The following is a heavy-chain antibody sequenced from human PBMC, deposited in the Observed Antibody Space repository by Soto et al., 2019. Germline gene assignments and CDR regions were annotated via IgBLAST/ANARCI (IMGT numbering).Heavy chain of an antibody. D-gene: IGHD2-2*01. J-gene: IGHJ3*02. CDR2: INAGNGNT. CDR1: GYTFTSYA. Sequence: VASVKVSCKASGYTFTSYAMHWVRQAPGQRLEWMGWINAGNGNTKYSQKFQGRVTITRDTSASTAYMELSSLRSEDTAVYYCARDLSALRYCSSTSCSDDAFDIWGQGTMVTVSS. V-gene: IGHV1-3*01. CDR3: ARDLSALRYCSSTSCSDDAFDI.